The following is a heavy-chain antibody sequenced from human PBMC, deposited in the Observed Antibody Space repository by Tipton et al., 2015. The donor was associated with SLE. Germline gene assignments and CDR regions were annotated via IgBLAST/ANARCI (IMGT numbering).Heavy chain of an antibody. CDR2: IRYDGSNK. CDR1: GFTFSSYG. Sequence: SGFTFSSYGMHWVRQAPGKGLEWVAFIRYDGSNKYYADSVKGRFTISRDNSKNALYLQMNSLRAEDTAVYYCAKSLGEGYGMDVWGQGTTVTVSS. CDR3: AKSLGEGYGMDV. V-gene: IGHV3-30*02. J-gene: IGHJ6*02. D-gene: IGHD1-26*01.